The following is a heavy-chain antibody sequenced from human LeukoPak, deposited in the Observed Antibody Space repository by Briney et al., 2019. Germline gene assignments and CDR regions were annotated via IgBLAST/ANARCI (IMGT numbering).Heavy chain of an antibody. CDR2: IYGSGGST. Sequence: GGSLRLSCAASGFTFSSYAMSWVRQAPGKGLEWVSVIYGSGGSTHYADSVKGRFTISRDNSKNTLYLQMNSLRAEDTAVYYCAKIPSYYYDSSLFYFDYWGQGTLVTVSS. D-gene: IGHD3-22*01. J-gene: IGHJ4*02. V-gene: IGHV3-23*01. CDR1: GFTFSSYA. CDR3: AKIPSYYYDSSLFYFDY.